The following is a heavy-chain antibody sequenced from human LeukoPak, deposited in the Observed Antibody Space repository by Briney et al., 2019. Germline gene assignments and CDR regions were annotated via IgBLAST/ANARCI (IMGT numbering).Heavy chain of an antibody. CDR2: INHSGST. D-gene: IGHD5-12*01. V-gene: IGHV4-34*01. CDR1: GGSFSGYY. Sequence: WETLSLTCAVYGGSFSGYYWSWIRQPPGKGLEWIGEINHSGSTNYNPSLKSGGTISLDTSKNQLSLKLSSVPAADTAVYYCARSGSGYLRYYFDYWAQGPLVTVSS. J-gene: IGHJ4*02. CDR3: ARSGSGYLRYYFDY.